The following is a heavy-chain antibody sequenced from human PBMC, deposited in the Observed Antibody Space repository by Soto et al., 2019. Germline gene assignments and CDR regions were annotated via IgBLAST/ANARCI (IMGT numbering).Heavy chain of an antibody. CDR3: AREKYCSSTSCYTANYYYYYGMDV. D-gene: IGHD2-2*02. CDR2: ISYDGSNK. V-gene: IGHV3-30-3*01. CDR1: GFTFSSYA. J-gene: IGHJ6*02. Sequence: QVQLVESGGGVVQPGRSLRLSCAASGFTFSSYAMHWVRQAPGKGLEWVAVISYDGSNKYYADSVKGRFTISRDNSKNTLYLKMNSLRAEDTAVYYCAREKYCSSTSCYTANYYYYYGMDVWGQGTTVTVSS.